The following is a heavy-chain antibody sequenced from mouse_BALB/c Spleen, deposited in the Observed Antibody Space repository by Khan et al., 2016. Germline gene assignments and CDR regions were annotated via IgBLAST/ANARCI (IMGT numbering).Heavy chain of an antibody. V-gene: IGHV14-3*02. Sequence: VQLQQSGTELVKPGASVKLSCTASGFNIKATYMHWVKQRPEQGLEWIGRIDPATGNTKYDPKFQGKATITADTSSNAAYLQLSSLTSEDTAVYYCTGDYYGSSLHYWGQGTTLTVSS. CDR2: IDPATGNT. J-gene: IGHJ2*01. D-gene: IGHD1-1*01. CDR1: GFNIKATY. CDR3: TGDYYGSSLHY.